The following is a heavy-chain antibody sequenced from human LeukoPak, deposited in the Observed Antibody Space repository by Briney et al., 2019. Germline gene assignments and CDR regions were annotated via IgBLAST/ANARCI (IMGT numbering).Heavy chain of an antibody. V-gene: IGHV4-34*01. J-gene: IGHJ4*02. Sequence: SETLSLTCAVYGGSFSGSFSDYYWTCLRQTPGKRLEWIGEIHHSGSTNYNPSLKSRVTISVDTSKNQFSLKLNSLTAADTAVYYCATFRWGVGFEYWGQGTLATVSS. CDR3: ATFRWGVGFEY. CDR2: IHHSGST. CDR1: GGSFSGSFSDYY. D-gene: IGHD3-16*01.